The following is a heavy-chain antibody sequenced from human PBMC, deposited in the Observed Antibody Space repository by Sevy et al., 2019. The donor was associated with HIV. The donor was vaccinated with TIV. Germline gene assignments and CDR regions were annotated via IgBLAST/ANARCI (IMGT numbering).Heavy chain of an antibody. D-gene: IGHD3-16*01. V-gene: IGHV3-21*01. CDR2: ISNGSIYI. Sequence: GSLRLSCAASGFTFSSYGMHWVRQAPGKGLEWVSSISNGSIYIYYADSVKGRFTISRDNAKNSLYLQMNSLRAEDTAVYYCARDGGRELNYGMDVWGQGTTVTVSS. CDR1: GFTFSSYG. CDR3: ARDGGRELNYGMDV. J-gene: IGHJ6*02.